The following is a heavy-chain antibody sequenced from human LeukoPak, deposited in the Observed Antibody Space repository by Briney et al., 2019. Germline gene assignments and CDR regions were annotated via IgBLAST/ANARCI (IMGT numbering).Heavy chain of an antibody. CDR2: IYYSGST. V-gene: IGHV4-31*03. Sequence: PSETLSLTCTVSGGSISSGGYYWSWIRQHPGKGLEWIGYIYYSGSTYYNPSLKSRVTISVDTSKNQFSLKLSSVTAADTAVYYCARFRVVVPAAIVDDEYYFDYWGQGTLVTVSS. CDR1: GGSISSGGYY. D-gene: IGHD2-2*01. CDR3: ARFRVVVPAAIVDDEYYFDY. J-gene: IGHJ4*02.